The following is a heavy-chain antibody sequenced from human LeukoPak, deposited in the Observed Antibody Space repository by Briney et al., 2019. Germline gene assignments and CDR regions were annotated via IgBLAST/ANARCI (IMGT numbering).Heavy chain of an antibody. Sequence: SETLALTCTVSGASINTYYYSWIRQPAGKGLEWIGRIFASGTTNYNPSLKSRIAMSVDTSKNQFFLNLTSVTAADTAMYYCVQDGPLRSDYWGQGTLVTVSS. D-gene: IGHD3-16*01. CDR3: VQDGPLRSDY. CDR1: GASINTYY. V-gene: IGHV4-4*07. J-gene: IGHJ4*02. CDR2: IFASGTT.